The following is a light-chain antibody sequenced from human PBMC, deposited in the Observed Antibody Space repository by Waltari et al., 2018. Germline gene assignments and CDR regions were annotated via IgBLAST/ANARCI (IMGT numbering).Light chain of an antibody. V-gene: IGKV3-11*01. CDR3: QQRSNWPPSIT. J-gene: IGKJ5*01. CDR1: QSVSSY. Sequence: EFVLPQSPATPSLSPGERATLSCRSSQSVSSYLAWYQQKPGQAPRLLIYDASNRATGIPARFSCSGSGTDFTLTISSLEPEDFAVYYCQQRSNWPPSITFGQGTRLEIK. CDR2: DAS.